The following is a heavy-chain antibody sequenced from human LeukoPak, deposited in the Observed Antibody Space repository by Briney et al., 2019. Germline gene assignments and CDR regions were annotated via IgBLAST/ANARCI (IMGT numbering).Heavy chain of an antibody. CDR2: FDPEDGET. J-gene: IGHJ4*02. V-gene: IGHV1-24*01. Sequence: ASVKVSCKVSGYTLTELSMHWVRQAPGKGLEWMGGFDPEDGETIYAQKFQGRVTMTEDTSIDTAYMELSSLRSEDTALYYCAFPHYKWLVRGYYFDYWGQGTLVTASS. CDR1: GYTLTELS. D-gene: IGHD6-19*01. CDR3: AFPHYKWLVRGYYFDY.